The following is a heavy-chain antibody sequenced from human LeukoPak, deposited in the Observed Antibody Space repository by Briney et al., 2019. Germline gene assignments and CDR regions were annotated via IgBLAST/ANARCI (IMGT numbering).Heavy chain of an antibody. Sequence: LETLCLTCAVSGASISSSNWWSWARRPPGKGLEWIGEIYHAGTTNYNPSLESRVTISVDNSRNQFSLELTSVTAADTAVYYCMRTYCSNTRCHYFDSWGQGTLVTVSS. CDR3: MRTYCSNTRCHYFDS. J-gene: IGHJ4*02. CDR1: GASISSSNW. D-gene: IGHD2-2*01. V-gene: IGHV4-4*02. CDR2: IYHAGTT.